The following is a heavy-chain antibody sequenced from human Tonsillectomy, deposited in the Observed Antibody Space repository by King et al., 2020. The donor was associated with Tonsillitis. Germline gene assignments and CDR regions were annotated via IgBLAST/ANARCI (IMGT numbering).Heavy chain of an antibody. J-gene: IGHJ5*02. CDR2: IKSKTDGGTT. CDR1: GFTFSHAW. Sequence: DVQLVESGGGLVKPGGSLRLSCAASGFTFSHAWMSWVRQAPGKGLEWVGRIKSKTDGGTTDYAAPVKGRFTISRDDSKNTLYLQMNSLKTEDTALYYCTTDQLWFGYYWFDPWGQGTLVTVSS. CDR3: TTDQLWFGYYWFDP. D-gene: IGHD3-10*01. V-gene: IGHV3-15*01.